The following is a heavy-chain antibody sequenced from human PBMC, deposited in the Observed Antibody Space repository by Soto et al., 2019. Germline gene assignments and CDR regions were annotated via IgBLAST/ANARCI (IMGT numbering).Heavy chain of an antibody. CDR1: GGTFSSYT. Sequence: QVQLVQSGAEVKKPGSSVKVSCKASGGTFSSYTISWVRQAPGQGLEWMGRIIPILGIANYAQKFQGRATINADKSPSTAEKELSSLRSDDTAVYYCASEMEPDYIWGIYRPGPDPLYYFDYWGKGTLVTFA. J-gene: IGHJ4*02. D-gene: IGHD3-16*02. CDR3: ASEMEPDYIWGIYRPGPDPLYYFDY. CDR2: IIPILGIA. V-gene: IGHV1-69*02.